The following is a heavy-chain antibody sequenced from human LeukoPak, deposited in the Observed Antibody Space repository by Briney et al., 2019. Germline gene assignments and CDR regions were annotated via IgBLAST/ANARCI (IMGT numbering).Heavy chain of an antibody. D-gene: IGHD3-16*01. J-gene: IGHJ4*02. V-gene: IGHV4-34*01. Sequence: SETLSLTCAVYGGSFSGYYWSWIRQPPGKGLEWIGEINHSGSTNYNPSLKSRVTISVDTSKNQFSLKLSSVTAADTAVYYCARHSSHAPEVCHYWGQGTLVTVSS. CDR2: INHSGST. CDR1: GGSFSGYY. CDR3: ARHSSHAPEVCHY.